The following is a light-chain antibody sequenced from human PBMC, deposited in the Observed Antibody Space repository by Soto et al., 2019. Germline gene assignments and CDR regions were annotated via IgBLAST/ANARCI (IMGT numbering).Light chain of an antibody. CDR1: QRINSSY. V-gene: IGKV3-20*01. CDR3: QRYGSSPPFT. CDR2: GAS. J-gene: IGKJ2*01. Sequence: IVLTQSPGTLSFSPGGRATLSRRASQRINSSYIAWYQQKPGQAPRLLIYGASSRATGILDRFSGSGSGTDFTLTISRLEPEDFAVYFCQRYGSSPPFTFGQGTKVDIK.